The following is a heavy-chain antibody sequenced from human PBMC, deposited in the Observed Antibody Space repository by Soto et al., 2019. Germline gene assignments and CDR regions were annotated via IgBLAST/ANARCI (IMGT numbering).Heavy chain of an antibody. CDR3: ARLPTKSRQN. V-gene: IGHV3-74*01. CDR1: GFTFSSYW. CDR2: ISTDASST. D-gene: IGHD2-8*01. J-gene: IGHJ1*01. Sequence: EVQLVESGGGLVQPGGSLRLSCAASGFTFSSYWMHWVRQAPGKGLVWVSSISTDASSTSYADPVKGRFTISRDNAKNTLYLQMNSVSAEDTAVYYCARLPTKSRQNWGQGNLVIVSP.